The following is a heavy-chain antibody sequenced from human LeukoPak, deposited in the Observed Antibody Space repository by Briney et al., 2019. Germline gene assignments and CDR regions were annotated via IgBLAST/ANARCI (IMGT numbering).Heavy chain of an antibody. V-gene: IGHV3-33*01. CDR3: ARVSTMIVSGGFDI. J-gene: IGHJ3*02. D-gene: IGHD3-22*01. CDR2: IWYDGSNK. Sequence: GGSLRLSCAACGFTFSRLGMQWVRQGPGKGLEWVAVIWYDGSNKYYADSVKGRFTISRDNSKNTLSLQMNSLRAEDTAVYYCARVSTMIVSGGFDIWGQGTMVTVSS. CDR1: GFTFSRLG.